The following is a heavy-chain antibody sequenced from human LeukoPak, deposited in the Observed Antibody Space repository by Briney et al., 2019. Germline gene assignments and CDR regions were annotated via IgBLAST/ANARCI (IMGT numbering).Heavy chain of an antibody. CDR1: GGSFSGYY. D-gene: IGHD3-3*01. CDR2: INHSGST. Sequence: PSETLSLTCAVYGGSFSGYYWSWIRQPPGKGREWIGEINHSGSTNYNPSLKSRVTISVDTSKNQFSLKLSSVTAADTAVYYCARIGGRYYDFWSGYSDYWGQGTLVTVSS. V-gene: IGHV4-34*01. CDR3: ARIGGRYYDFWSGYSDY. J-gene: IGHJ4*02.